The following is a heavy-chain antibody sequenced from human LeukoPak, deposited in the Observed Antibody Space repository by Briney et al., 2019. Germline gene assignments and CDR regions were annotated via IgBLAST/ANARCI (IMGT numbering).Heavy chain of an antibody. CDR2: IYTSGST. CDR1: GGSISSYY. CDR3: ARAGYYYDSSGYPYDAFDI. D-gene: IGHD3-22*01. Sequence: PSETLSLTCTVSGGSISSYYWSWIRQPAGKGLEWIGRIYTSGSTNYNPSLKSRVTMSVDTSKNQFSLKLSSVTAADTAVYYCARAGYYYDSSGYPYDAFDIWGQGTMVTVSS. V-gene: IGHV4-4*07. J-gene: IGHJ3*02.